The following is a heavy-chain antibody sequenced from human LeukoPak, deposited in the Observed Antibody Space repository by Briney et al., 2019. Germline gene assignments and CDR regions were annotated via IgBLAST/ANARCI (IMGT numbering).Heavy chain of an antibody. CDR2: IYYTGST. CDR3: ARGTYDSPDY. V-gene: IGHV4-59*01. CDR1: GGSISNYY. J-gene: IGHJ4*02. D-gene: IGHD3-22*01. Sequence: SETLSLTCTVSGGSISNYYWNWIRQPPGKGLEWIGYIYYTGSTNYNPSLKSRVTMSVDTSKNQFSLNLRSVTAADTAVYYCARGTYDSPDYWGQGTLVTVSS.